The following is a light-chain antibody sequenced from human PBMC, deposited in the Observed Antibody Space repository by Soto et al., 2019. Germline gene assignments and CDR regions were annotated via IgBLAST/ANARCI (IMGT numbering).Light chain of an antibody. CDR2: GAS. Sequence: EIVLTQSPGPLSLSPGERATLSCRASQSVSSSYLAWYQQKPGQAPRLLIYGASSRATGIPDRFSGSGSGTDFTLTTSRLEPEDFAVYYCQQYGSSPQRTFGQGTKVEIK. J-gene: IGKJ1*01. CDR3: QQYGSSPQRT. V-gene: IGKV3-20*01. CDR1: QSVSSSY.